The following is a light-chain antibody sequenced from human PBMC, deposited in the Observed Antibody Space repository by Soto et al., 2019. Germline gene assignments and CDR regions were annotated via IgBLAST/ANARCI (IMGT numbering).Light chain of an antibody. J-gene: IGKJ2*01. Sequence: DIVMTQSPDSLAVSLGERATMNCKCSRSVLYKSNNKNHLAWYQQKPGQPPQLIIYWASTRESGVPERFSGSGSGTDFTLTISSLQPDDFATYYCQQYNSYLYTFGQGTKLEIK. CDR3: QQYNSYLYT. CDR2: WAS. CDR1: RSVLYKSNNKNH. V-gene: IGKV4-1*01.